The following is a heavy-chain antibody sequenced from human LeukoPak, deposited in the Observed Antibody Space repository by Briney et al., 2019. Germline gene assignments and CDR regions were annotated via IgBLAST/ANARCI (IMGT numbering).Heavy chain of an antibody. CDR2: IWYDGSNK. J-gene: IGHJ4*02. V-gene: IGHV3-33*01. Sequence: GGSLRLSCAASGFTFSSYGMHWVRQAPGKGLEWVAVIWYDGSNKYYADSVKGRFTISRDNSKNTLYLQMNSLRAEDTAVYYCARGSGMEEFEELSTFDYWGQGTLVTVSS. CDR3: ARGSGMEEFEELSTFDY. CDR1: GFTFSSYG. D-gene: IGHD3-10*01.